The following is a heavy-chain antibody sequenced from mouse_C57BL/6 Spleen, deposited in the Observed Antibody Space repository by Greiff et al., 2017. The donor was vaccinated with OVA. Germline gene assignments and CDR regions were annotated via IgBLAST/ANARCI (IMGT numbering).Heavy chain of an antibody. CDR2: IYPGDGDT. D-gene: IGHD1-1*01. Sequence: QVQLKESGPELVKPGASVKISCKASGYAFSSSWMNWVKQRPGKGLEWIGRIYPGDGDTNYNGKFKGKATLTADKSSSTAYMQLSSLTSEDSAVYFCATGPTEAMDYWGQGTSVTVSS. J-gene: IGHJ4*01. CDR3: ATGPTEAMDY. CDR1: GYAFSSSW. V-gene: IGHV1-82*01.